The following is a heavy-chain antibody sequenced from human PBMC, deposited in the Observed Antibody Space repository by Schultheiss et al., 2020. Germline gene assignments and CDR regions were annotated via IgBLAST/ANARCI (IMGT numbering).Heavy chain of an antibody. D-gene: IGHD4-17*01. Sequence: SETLSLTCTVSGGSISSGGYYWSWIRQPPGKGLEWIGYIYYSGSTYYNPSLKSRVAISVDTSKNQFSLQLTSVTAADTAVYYCAREDYGDHGYFDYWGQGTLVTVSS. CDR1: GGSISSGGYY. V-gene: IGHV4-31*03. J-gene: IGHJ4*02. CDR3: AREDYGDHGYFDY. CDR2: IYYSGST.